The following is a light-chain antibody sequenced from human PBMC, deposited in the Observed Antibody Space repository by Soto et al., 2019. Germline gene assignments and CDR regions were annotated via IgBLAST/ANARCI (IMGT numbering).Light chain of an antibody. CDR1: QSVLYSSNNKNY. Sequence: DIVMTQSPDSLAVSLGERATINCKSSQSVLYSSNNKNYLAWYQQKPGQPPKLLIYWASTRESGVPDRFSGSGSGTDFTLTISSLQAEXVAVYXCQQYYSIWTFGQGTKVEIK. J-gene: IGKJ1*01. V-gene: IGKV4-1*01. CDR3: QQYYSIWT. CDR2: WAS.